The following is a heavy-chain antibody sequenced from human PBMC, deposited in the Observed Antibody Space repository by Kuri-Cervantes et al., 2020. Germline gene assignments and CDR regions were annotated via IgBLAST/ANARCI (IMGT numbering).Heavy chain of an antibody. CDR3: VTLRITMRVADDGFDI. CDR2: FDPEDDET. CDR1: GYTLTELS. V-gene: IGHV1-24*01. J-gene: IGHJ3*02. D-gene: IGHD3-22*01. Sequence: ASVKVSCKVSGYTLTELSMHWVRQAPGKGLEWMGAFDPEDDETIYAQKFQGRVTMTEDTSTDTAYMELSSLRSEDTAVYYCVTLRITMRVADDGFDIWGQGTMVTVSS.